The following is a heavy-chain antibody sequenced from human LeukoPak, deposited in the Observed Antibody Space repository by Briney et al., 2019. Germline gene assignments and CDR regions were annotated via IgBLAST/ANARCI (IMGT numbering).Heavy chain of an antibody. CDR2: IYYSGST. V-gene: IGHV4-39*01. J-gene: IGHJ5*02. CDR3: ARSNYDFWSGSPEYNWFDP. CDR1: GGSISSSSYY. D-gene: IGHD3-3*01. Sequence: SETLSLTCTVSGGSISSSSYYWGWIRQPPGKGLEWIGSIYYSGSTYYNPSLKSRVTISVDTSKNQFSLKLSSVTAADTAVYYCARSNYDFWSGSPEYNWFDPWGQGTLVTVSS.